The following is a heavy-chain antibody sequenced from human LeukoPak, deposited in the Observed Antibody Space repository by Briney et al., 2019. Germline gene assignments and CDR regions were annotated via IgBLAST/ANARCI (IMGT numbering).Heavy chain of an antibody. D-gene: IGHD6-13*01. CDR2: IYYSGST. CDR3: AREVVAAATDY. J-gene: IGHJ4*02. CDR1: GGSISISSYY. Sequence: SETLSLTCTVSGGSISISSYYWGWIRQPPGKGLEWIGSIYYSGSTYYNPSLKSRVTISVDTSKNQFSLKLTSVTAADTAVYYCAREVVAAATDYWGQGTLVTVSS. V-gene: IGHV4-39*07.